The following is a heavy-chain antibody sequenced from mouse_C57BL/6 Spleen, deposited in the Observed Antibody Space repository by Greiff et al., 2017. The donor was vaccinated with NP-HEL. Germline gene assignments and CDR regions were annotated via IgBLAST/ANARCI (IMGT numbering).Heavy chain of an antibody. J-gene: IGHJ3*01. V-gene: IGHV5-9-1*02. D-gene: IGHD3-2*02. Sequence: EVMLVESGEGLVKPGGSLKLSCAASGFTFSSYAMSWVRQTPEKRLEWVAYISSGGDYIYYADTGKGRFTISRDNARNTLYLQMSSLKSEDTAMYYCTRDSSGLAWFAYWGQGTLVTVSA. CDR3: TRDSSGLAWFAY. CDR1: GFTFSSYA. CDR2: ISSGGDYI.